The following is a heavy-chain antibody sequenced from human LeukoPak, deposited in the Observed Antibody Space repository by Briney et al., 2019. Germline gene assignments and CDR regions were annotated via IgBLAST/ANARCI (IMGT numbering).Heavy chain of an antibody. J-gene: IGHJ4*02. Sequence: SETLSLTCAVYGGPFSGYYWSWIRQPPGKGLEWIGEINHSGSTNYNPSLKSRVTISVDTSKNQFSLKLSSVTAADTAVYYCARGRGNYYDSSGSTGRYFDYWGQGTLVTVSS. D-gene: IGHD3-22*01. CDR2: INHSGST. CDR3: ARGRGNYYDSSGSTGRYFDY. CDR1: GGPFSGYY. V-gene: IGHV4-34*01.